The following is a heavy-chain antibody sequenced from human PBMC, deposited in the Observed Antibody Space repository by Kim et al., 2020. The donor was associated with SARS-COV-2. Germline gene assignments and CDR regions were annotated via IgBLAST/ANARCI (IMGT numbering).Heavy chain of an antibody. Sequence: GGSLRLSCAASKFTFNNSAMSWVRQAPGKGLEWVSSISGSGGTTYADSVKGRFTISRDNSKNTLYLQMSSLRAEDTAVYYCAKVYGAWYFDLCGRGTLVSVSS. CDR3: AKVYGAWYFDL. J-gene: IGHJ2*01. D-gene: IGHD2-8*01. V-gene: IGHV3-23*01. CDR2: ISGSGGTT. CDR1: KFTFNNSA.